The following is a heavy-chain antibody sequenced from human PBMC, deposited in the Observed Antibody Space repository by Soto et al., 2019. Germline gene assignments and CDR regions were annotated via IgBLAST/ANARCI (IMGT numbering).Heavy chain of an antibody. CDR1: GFTFSSYW. CDR3: TREKFDP. Sequence: PGGSLRLSCAASGFTFSSYWMSWVRQVPGKGLVWVASVKRDGSNTSYADSVKGRFTISRDNAKNTVYLEMNDLRADDTAVYYCTREKFDPWGQGILVTVSS. CDR2: VKRDGSNT. V-gene: IGHV3-74*01. J-gene: IGHJ5*02.